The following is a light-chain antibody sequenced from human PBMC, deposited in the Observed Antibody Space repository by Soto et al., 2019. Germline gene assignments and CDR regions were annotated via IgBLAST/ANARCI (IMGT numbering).Light chain of an antibody. Sequence: QSVLTQPPSASGTPGQRVTISCSGSSSNIGDNPVNWYQQVPGAAPKLLIYINDQRPSGVPDRFSGSKSGTSASLAISGLQPEDEADYYCAAWDDSLSGQVVFGGGTKVTVL. CDR2: IND. V-gene: IGLV1-44*01. CDR3: AAWDDSLSGQVV. CDR1: SSNIGDNP. J-gene: IGLJ2*01.